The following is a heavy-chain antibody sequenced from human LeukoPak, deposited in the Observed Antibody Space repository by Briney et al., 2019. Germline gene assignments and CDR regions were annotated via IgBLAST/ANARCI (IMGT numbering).Heavy chain of an antibody. V-gene: IGHV3-15*01. D-gene: IGHD3-16*02. Sequence: PGGSLRLSCAASGFTFSNAWMSWVRQAPGKGLEWVGRIKSKTDGETTDYAAPVKGRFTISRDDSKNTLYLQMNSLKTEDTAVYYCTTVTAGYDYVWGSYRYIYFDYWGQGTLVTVSS. CDR1: GFTFSNAW. J-gene: IGHJ4*02. CDR2: IKSKTDGETT. CDR3: TTVTAGYDYVWGSYRYIYFDY.